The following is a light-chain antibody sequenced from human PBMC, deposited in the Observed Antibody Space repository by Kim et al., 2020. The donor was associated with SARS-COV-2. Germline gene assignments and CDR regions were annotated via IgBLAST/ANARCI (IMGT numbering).Light chain of an antibody. CDR3: QQYNTYPYT. CDR1: QSISSW. V-gene: IGKV1-5*03. Sequence: DIQMTQSPSTLSASVGDRVTVTCRASQSISSWLAWYQQRPGKAPKLLIYKASSLQSGVPSRFSGSESGTEFTLTISSLQPDDFATYFCQQYNTYPYTFGQGTKLDI. J-gene: IGKJ2*01. CDR2: KAS.